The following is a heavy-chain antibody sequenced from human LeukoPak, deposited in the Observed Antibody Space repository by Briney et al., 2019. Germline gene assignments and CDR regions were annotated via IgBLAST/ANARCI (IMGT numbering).Heavy chain of an antibody. V-gene: IGHV1-18*01. Sequence: ASVKVSCKASGYSFTSYDITWVRQAPGQGLEWMGWIRAYNGSTNYAQKFQGRVTMTTDTPTNTAYMELRSLRSDDTAVYYCARDNPDRAAYGSGSQNSWFDPWGQGTLVTVSS. J-gene: IGHJ5*02. CDR2: IRAYNGST. CDR3: ARDNPDRAAYGSGSQNSWFDP. D-gene: IGHD3-10*01. CDR1: GYSFTSYD.